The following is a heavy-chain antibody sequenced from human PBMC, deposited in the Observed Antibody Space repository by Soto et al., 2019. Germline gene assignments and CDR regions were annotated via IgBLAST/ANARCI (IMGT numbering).Heavy chain of an antibody. V-gene: IGHV3-23*01. CDR2: ISGSGVTT. CDR1: GFTVSSYA. Sequence: GGSLRLSCAASGFTVSSYAMSWVRQDPGKGLEWVSYISGSGVTTYYADSVKGRFTISRDNSKNTLYLQMNSLRAEDTAVYYCAKAENYDFWSCFDYWGQGTLVTVSS. CDR3: AKAENYDFWSCFDY. D-gene: IGHD3-3*01. J-gene: IGHJ4*02.